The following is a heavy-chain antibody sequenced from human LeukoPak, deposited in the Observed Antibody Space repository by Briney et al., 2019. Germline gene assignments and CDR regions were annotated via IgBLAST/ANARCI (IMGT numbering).Heavy chain of an antibody. CDR3: ARGTGSSGWSVLPSTYFDY. CDR2: ISSSGSII. D-gene: IGHD6-13*01. CDR1: GFTFSSYE. J-gene: IGHJ4*02. V-gene: IGHV3-48*03. Sequence: GGSLRLSCAASGFTFSSYEMSWVRQAPGKGLEWVSYISSSGSIIYYADSVKGRFTISRDNAKNSLYLQMNSLRAEDTAVYYCARGTGSSGWSVLPSTYFDYWGQGTLVTVSS.